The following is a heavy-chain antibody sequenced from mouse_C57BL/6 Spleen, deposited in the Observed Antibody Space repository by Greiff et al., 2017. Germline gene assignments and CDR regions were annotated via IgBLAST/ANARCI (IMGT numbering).Heavy chain of an antibody. V-gene: IGHV5-6*01. J-gene: IGHJ4*01. Sequence: EVHLVESGGDLVKPGGSLKLSCAASGFTFSSYGMSWVRQTPDKRLEWVATISSGGSYTYYPDSVKGRFTISRDNAKNTLYLQMSSLKSEDTAMYYCARHPRYYGSSYSAMDDWGQGTSVTVSS. CDR2: ISSGGSYT. CDR3: ARHPRYYGSSYSAMDD. D-gene: IGHD1-1*01. CDR1: GFTFSSYG.